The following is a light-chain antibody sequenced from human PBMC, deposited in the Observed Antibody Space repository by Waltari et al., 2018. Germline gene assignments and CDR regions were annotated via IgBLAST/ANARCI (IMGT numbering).Light chain of an antibody. J-gene: IGLJ3*02. CDR1: IEDVGGYNY. V-gene: IGLV2-8*01. Sequence: QSALTQPPSASGSPGQSVTISCTGTIEDVGGYNYASWYQQHPGKAPKLMIMDATNRPSSVLAGFSGATSANTASLTVSGLQAEDEAAYYCSSYAGSNTGVFGGGTKLTVL. CDR3: SSYAGSNTGV. CDR2: DAT.